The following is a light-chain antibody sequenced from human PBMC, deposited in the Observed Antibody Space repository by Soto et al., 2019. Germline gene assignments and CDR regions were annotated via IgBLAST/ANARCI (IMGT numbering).Light chain of an antibody. CDR2: DAS. CDR1: QGINTY. J-gene: IGKJ3*01. V-gene: IGKV1-27*01. CDR3: QNYDSLPVT. Sequence: DIQMTQSPSSLSASIGVRVTITSRAIQGINTYLAWYQQKPGKPPVFLIHDASTLQSGVPYRFSGSGSGTDFPLTINSLQPEDVATYDCQNYDSLPVTFGPGTKVEIK.